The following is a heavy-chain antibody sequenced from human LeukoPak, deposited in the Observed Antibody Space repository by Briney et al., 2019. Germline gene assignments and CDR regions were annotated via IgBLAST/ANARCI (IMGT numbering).Heavy chain of an antibody. J-gene: IGHJ4*02. CDR2: ISSSSSTI. CDR1: GFTFSSYS. Sequence: QPGGSLRLSCAASGFTFSSYSMNWVRQAPGKGLEWVSYISSSSSTIYYADSVKGRFTISRDNAKNSLYPQMNSLRAEDTAVYYCARVRYCTNGVCSHFDYWGQGTLVTVSS. V-gene: IGHV3-48*01. D-gene: IGHD2-8*01. CDR3: ARVRYCTNGVCSHFDY.